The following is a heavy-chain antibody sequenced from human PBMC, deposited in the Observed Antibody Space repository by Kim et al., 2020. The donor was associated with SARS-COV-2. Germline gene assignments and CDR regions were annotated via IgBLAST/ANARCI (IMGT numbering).Heavy chain of an antibody. CDR3: VGCSSTSCYRA. V-gene: IGHV3-64D*09. D-gene: IGHD2-2*01. J-gene: IGHJ5*02. Sequence: STYYADSVKGRFTISRDNSKNTLYLQMSSLRAEDTAVYYCVGCSSTSCYRAWGQGTLVTVSS. CDR2: ST.